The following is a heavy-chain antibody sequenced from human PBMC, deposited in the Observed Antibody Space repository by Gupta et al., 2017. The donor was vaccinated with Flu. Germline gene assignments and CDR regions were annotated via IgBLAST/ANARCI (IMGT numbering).Heavy chain of an antibody. J-gene: IGHJ5*02. CDR2: IRSKAYGETK. CDR3: TREARRVLYGRFDP. D-gene: IGHD3-3*01. Sequence: PGKGVEWVSFIRSKAYGETKEYAASVKGRFTISRDDSKSIAYLQMNSLKTEDTAVYYCTREARRVLYGRFDPWGQGTLVTVSS. V-gene: IGHV3-49*02.